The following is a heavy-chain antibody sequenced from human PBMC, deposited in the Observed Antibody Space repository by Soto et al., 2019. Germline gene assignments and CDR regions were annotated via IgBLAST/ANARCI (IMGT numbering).Heavy chain of an antibody. CDR3: ARLSGDHSAFFSYGMDA. D-gene: IGHD2-21*01. Sequence: SETLSLTCTVSGGSISSYYWSWIRQPPGKGLEWIGYIYYSGSTNYNPSLKSRVTISVDTSKNQFSLKLSSVTAADTAVYYCARLSGDHSAFFSYGMDAWGQGTTVTVSS. V-gene: IGHV4-59*01. J-gene: IGHJ6*02. CDR2: IYYSGST. CDR1: GGSISSYY.